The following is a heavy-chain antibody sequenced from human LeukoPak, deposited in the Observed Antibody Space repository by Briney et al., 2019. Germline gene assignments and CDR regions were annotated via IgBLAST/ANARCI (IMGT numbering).Heavy chain of an antibody. V-gene: IGHV4-4*09. CDR2: IYTSGST. CDR1: GGSISSYY. Sequence: SETLSLTCTVSGGSISSYYWSWIRQPPGKGLEWIGYIYTSGSTNYNPSLKSRVTISVDTSKNQFSLKLSSVTAADTAVYYCARSYDLWSGYWNYYYMDVWGKGTTVTVSS. CDR3: ARSYDLWSGYWNYYYMDV. D-gene: IGHD3-3*01. J-gene: IGHJ6*03.